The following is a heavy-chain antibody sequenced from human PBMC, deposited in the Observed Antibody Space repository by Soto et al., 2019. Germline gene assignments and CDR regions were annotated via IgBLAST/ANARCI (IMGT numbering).Heavy chain of an antibody. Sequence: GESLKISCKGSGYSFTSYWISWVRQMPGKGLEWMGRIDPSDSYTNYSPSFQGHVTISADKSISTAYLQWSSLKASDTAMYYCASYSGSYSGYYYGMDVWGQGTTVTVSS. CDR3: ASYSGSYSGYYYGMDV. J-gene: IGHJ6*02. V-gene: IGHV5-10-1*01. CDR1: GYSFTSYW. CDR2: IDPSDSYT. D-gene: IGHD1-26*01.